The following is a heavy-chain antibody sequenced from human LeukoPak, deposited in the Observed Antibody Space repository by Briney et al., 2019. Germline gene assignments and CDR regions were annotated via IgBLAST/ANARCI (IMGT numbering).Heavy chain of an antibody. CDR3: AKLGDSST. CDR2: TYYRSKWFN. J-gene: IGHJ5*02. D-gene: IGHD6-19*01. Sequence: SQTLSLTCAISGDSVSSNSAAWSWIRQSASRGLEWLGRTYYRSKWFNDYAVSVKSRIIINPDTSKNQFSLQLNSVTPEDTAIYYRAKLGDSSTWGQGTLVTVSS. V-gene: IGHV6-1*01. CDR1: GDSVSSNSAA.